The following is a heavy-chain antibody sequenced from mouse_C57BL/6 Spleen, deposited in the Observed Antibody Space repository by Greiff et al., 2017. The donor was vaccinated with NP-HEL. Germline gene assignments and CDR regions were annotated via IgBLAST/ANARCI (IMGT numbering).Heavy chain of an antibody. J-gene: IGHJ2*01. V-gene: IGHV1-81*01. CDR1: RPPFPLSF. CDR3: ARGHYYGSSSYYFDY. Sequence: QLQQSGAELARPVSSVQLSLPSSRPPFPLSFLLFFPPLPFPVLSFILIINPIIFNTYYNYNFKCKATLTADKSSSTAYMELRSLTSEDSAVYFCARGHYYGSSSYYFDYWGQGTTLTVSS. CDR2: INPIIFNT. D-gene: IGHD1-1*01.